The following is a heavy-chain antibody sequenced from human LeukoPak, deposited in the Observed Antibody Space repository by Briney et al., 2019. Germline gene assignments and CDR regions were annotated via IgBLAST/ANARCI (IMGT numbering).Heavy chain of an antibody. CDR2: IYYSGGT. CDR3: AQSPVRSGSYFPFY. CDR1: GGSISSYY. Sequence: SETLSLTCTVSGGSISSYYLSWIRQPPGKGLEWIGYIYYSGGTNYNPSLKSRVTISVDTSKNQFSLKLSSVTAADTAVYYCAQSPVRSGSYFPFYWGQGTLVTVSS. V-gene: IGHV4-59*08. J-gene: IGHJ4*02. D-gene: IGHD1-26*01.